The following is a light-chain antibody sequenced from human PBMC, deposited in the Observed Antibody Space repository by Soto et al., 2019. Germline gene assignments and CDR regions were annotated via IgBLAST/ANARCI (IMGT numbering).Light chain of an antibody. CDR2: KAS. CDR3: QQYHIYSGK. J-gene: IGKJ1*01. CDR1: QTIDSW. V-gene: IGKV1-5*03. Sequence: DIQMTQSPSTLSASVGDRVTITCRASQTIDSWLAWYQQRPGKPPNLLIYKASTLASGVPSRFSGSGSGTEFPLTINSMQPDDFATYYCQQYHIYSGKFGQGTQVEIK.